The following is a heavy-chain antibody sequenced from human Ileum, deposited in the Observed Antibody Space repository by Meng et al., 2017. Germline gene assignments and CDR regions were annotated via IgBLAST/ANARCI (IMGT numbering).Heavy chain of an antibody. Sequence: QVPFQESGHGLVKPSGTRSRTCAVSGFSISSAIWWGWVRQPPGKGLEWIGEIFQSGSTNYNPSLKSRVSISVDKSKNHLSLSLSSVTAADTAVYYCAKAAAYNLDIWGQGALVTVSS. CDR1: GFSISSAIW. V-gene: IGHV4-4*02. D-gene: IGHD1-14*01. CDR3: AKAAAYNLDI. CDR2: IFQSGST. J-gene: IGHJ4*02.